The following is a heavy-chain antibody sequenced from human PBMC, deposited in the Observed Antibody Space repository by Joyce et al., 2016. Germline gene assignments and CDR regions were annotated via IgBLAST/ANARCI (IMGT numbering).Heavy chain of an antibody. CDR1: GYTFTGHY. J-gene: IGHJ4*02. CDR2: INPITGST. V-gene: IGHV1-2*02. D-gene: IGHD6-19*01. CDR3: TRDVEAVAGILFRGAFADF. Sequence: QVQLVQSGPGVKKPGASVMVSCKTSGYTFTGHYLHWVRQAAGQGLEWMGWINPITGSTKNAQNFQGRITMTRDTSISTAYMELSRLRSDDTAGYYCTRDVEAVAGILFRGAFADFWGQGTLVTVSS.